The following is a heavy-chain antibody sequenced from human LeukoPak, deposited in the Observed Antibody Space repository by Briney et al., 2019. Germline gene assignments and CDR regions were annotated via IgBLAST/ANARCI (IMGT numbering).Heavy chain of an antibody. Sequence: GASIKVSCKASGYTFTDYYMHWVRQAPGQGLQWMGRINPKTGGTNCAQKFQDRVTMTGDTSISTAYMELSRLRSDDTAVYYCARRVQTTGVFDYWGQGTLVTVSS. CDR2: INPKTGGT. J-gene: IGHJ4*02. CDR3: ARRVQTTGVFDY. CDR1: GYTFTDYY. V-gene: IGHV1-2*06. D-gene: IGHD2-8*01.